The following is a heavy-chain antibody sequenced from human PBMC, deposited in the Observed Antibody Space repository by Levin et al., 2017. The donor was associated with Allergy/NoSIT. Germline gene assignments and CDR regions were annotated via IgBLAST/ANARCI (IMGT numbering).Heavy chain of an antibody. CDR3: AGDIVVVPAAAAACLDP. CDR2: IIPILGIA. V-gene: IGHV1-69*02. D-gene: IGHD2-2*01. Sequence: KISCKASGGTFSSYTISWVRQAPGQGLEWMGRIIPILGIANYAQKFQGRVTITADKSTSTAYMELSSLRSEDTAVYYCAGDIVVVPAAAAACLDPWGQGTLVTVSS. CDR1: GGTFSSYT. J-gene: IGHJ5*02.